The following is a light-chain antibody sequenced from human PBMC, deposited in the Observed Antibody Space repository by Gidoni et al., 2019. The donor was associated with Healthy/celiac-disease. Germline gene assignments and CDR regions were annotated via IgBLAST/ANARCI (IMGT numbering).Light chain of an antibody. J-gene: IGKJ1*01. CDR1: QRVSSSY. Sequence: EIVLTQSPGTLSLSPGERATLSCRASQRVSSSYLAWYQQKPGQAPRLLIYGASSRATGIPDRFSGSGSGTDFTLTISRLEPEDCAVYYWQQYGSSPRTFGQGTKVEIK. CDR3: QQYGSSPRT. V-gene: IGKV3-20*01. CDR2: GAS.